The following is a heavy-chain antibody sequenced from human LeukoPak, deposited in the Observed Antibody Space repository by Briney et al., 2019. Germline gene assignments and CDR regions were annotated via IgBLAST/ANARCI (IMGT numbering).Heavy chain of an antibody. CDR2: ISSSSTYI. Sequence: GGSLRLSCAASRFTFSSYSMNWVRQAPGKGLEWVSSISSSSTYIYYADSVKGRFTISRDNAKNSLYLHMNSLRVEDTAVYYCARDLRYYYDSSGYFDYWGQGTLVTVSS. CDR3: ARDLRYYYDSSGYFDY. D-gene: IGHD3-22*01. J-gene: IGHJ4*02. CDR1: RFTFSSYS. V-gene: IGHV3-21*01.